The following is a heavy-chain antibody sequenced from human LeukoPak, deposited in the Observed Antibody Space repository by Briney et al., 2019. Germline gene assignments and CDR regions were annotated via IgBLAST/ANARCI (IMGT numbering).Heavy chain of an antibody. V-gene: IGHV3-23*01. CDR2: ISNNGGYT. Sequence: GGSLRLSCAASGYTFSSSAMSWVRQAPGKGLEWVSAISNNGGYTYYADSVQGRFTISRDNSKSTLCLQMNSLRAEDTAVYYCAKQLGYCSDGSCYFPYWGQGTLVTVSS. CDR3: AKQLGYCSDGSCYFPY. CDR1: GYTFSSSA. D-gene: IGHD2-15*01. J-gene: IGHJ4*02.